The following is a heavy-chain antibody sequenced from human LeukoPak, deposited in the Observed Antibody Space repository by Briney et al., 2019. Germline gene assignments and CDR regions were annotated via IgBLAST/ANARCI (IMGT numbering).Heavy chain of an antibody. CDR2: MYYSGST. Sequence: SETLSLTCTVSGGSISSYYWSWIRQPPGKGLEWIGSMYYSGSTNYKPSLRSRVTISVDTSKDQFSLKLSSVTAADTAVYYCARHAYYYDRSGSYEAFDIWGQGTMVTVSS. CDR1: GGSISSYY. J-gene: IGHJ3*02. D-gene: IGHD3-22*01. V-gene: IGHV4-59*08. CDR3: ARHAYYYDRSGSYEAFDI.